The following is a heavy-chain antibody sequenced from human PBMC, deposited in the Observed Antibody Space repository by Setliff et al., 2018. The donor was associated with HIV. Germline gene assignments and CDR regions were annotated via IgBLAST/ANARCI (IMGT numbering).Heavy chain of an antibody. J-gene: IGHJ4*02. V-gene: IGHV7-4-1*02. Sequence: ASVKVSCKASGYIFTTYALNWVRQAPGQGLEWMGWMNTATGHPTYAQAFRGRFALSLDTSTTTVYMELSGLRSEDTAVYYCARATEAGTIDSWGQGTRVTVSS. D-gene: IGHD1-1*01. CDR2: MNTATGHP. CDR3: ARATEAGTIDS. CDR1: GYIFTTYA.